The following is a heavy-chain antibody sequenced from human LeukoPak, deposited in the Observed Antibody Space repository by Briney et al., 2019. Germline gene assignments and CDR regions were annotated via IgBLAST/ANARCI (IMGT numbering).Heavy chain of an antibody. J-gene: IGHJ6*03. CDR2: IFHNGNT. CDR1: DGSMSPYY. Sequence: MTSETLSLTCTVSDGSMSPYYWSWIRQSPGKGLEWIAYIFHNGNTKYNPSLWSRVTISIDTSRNQVFLNLNSVTVADTAVYYCTRGGYYYLDVWGKGTTVTVSS. V-gene: IGHV4-59*01. CDR3: TRGGYYYLDV.